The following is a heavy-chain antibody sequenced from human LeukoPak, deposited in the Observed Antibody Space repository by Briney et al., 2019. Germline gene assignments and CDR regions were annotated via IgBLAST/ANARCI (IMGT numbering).Heavy chain of an antibody. D-gene: IGHD5-12*01. CDR2: IKQDGSEK. CDR3: ARDSGYDDAFDI. J-gene: IGHJ3*02. V-gene: IGHV3-7*01. Sequence: GGSLRLSCAASKFTFSTYWMSWVRQAPGKGLEWVANIKQDGSEKYYVDSVKGRFTISRDNAKNSLYLQMNSLRAEDTAVYYCARDSGYDDAFDIWGQGTMVTVSS. CDR1: KFTFSTYW.